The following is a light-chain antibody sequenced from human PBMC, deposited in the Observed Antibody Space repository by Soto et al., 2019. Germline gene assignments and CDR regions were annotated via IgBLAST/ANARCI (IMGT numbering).Light chain of an antibody. CDR2: AAS. J-gene: IGKJ3*01. Sequence: EVVLTQSPGTLSLSPGATATLFCRASQSVTINSLAWYQQKPGQTPRLLIYAASTRSSVIPDRFSGSGSVTEFALTISRLEPEDFALNYCQQYADSPFTFGPGTRVDMK. CDR1: QSVTINS. V-gene: IGKV3-20*01. CDR3: QQYADSPFT.